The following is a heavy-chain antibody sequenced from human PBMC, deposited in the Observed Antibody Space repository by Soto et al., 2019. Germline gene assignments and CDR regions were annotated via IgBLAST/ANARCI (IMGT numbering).Heavy chain of an antibody. V-gene: IGHV4-31*03. CDR1: GGSINSGGYY. J-gene: IGHJ4*02. D-gene: IGHD2-2*01. CDR3: ATSYCRSTNCPYYFDY. Sequence: VQLQESGPGLVKPSQTLSLTCTVSGGSINSGGYYWIWIRQHPGKGLEWIGHIDYSGYTSYNPSLKSRLTVPVATSKTPFSLRLTSVTAADAALYYCATSYCRSTNCPYYFDYWGQGTLVTVSS. CDR2: IDYSGYT.